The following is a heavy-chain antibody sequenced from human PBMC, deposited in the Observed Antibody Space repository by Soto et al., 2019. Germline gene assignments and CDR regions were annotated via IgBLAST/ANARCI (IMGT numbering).Heavy chain of an antibody. CDR2: IKQDGSEK. V-gene: IGHV3-7*01. CDR1: GFIFSDYW. Sequence: GGSLRLSCAASGFIFSDYWMYWVRQVPGRGLECVANIKQDGSEKYYVDSVKGRFTISRDNAKNSLYLQMNSLTAEDTAVYYCARDRSPGSIRGVIRQTDFDRWGQGTLVTVS. D-gene: IGHD3-10*01. J-gene: IGHJ4*02. CDR3: ARDRSPGSIRGVIRQTDFDR.